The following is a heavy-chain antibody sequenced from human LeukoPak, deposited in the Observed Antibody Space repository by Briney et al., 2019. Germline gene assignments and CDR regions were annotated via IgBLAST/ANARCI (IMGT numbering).Heavy chain of an antibody. D-gene: IGHD4-17*01. Sequence: SETLSLTCTVSGGSISSFYWSWIRQPPGKGLEWIGFIYYSGSTNYNPSLKSRVTISVDTSKNQFSLKLSSVTAADTAVYYCARNDYGDFYFDYWGQGTLVTVSS. V-gene: IGHV4-59*01. CDR3: ARNDYGDFYFDY. CDR2: IYYSGST. J-gene: IGHJ4*02. CDR1: GGSISSFY.